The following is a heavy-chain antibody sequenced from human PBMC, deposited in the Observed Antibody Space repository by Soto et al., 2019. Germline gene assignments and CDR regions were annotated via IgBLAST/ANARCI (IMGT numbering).Heavy chain of an antibody. Sequence: EVQLVESGGGLVKPGGSLRLSCAASGFTFSSYSMNWVRQAPGKGLEWVSSISSSSSYIYYADSVKGRFTISRDNAKNSLYLQMNSLRAEDTAVYYCARDKGCRSTSCPYNWFDPWGQGTLVTVSS. D-gene: IGHD2-2*01. J-gene: IGHJ5*02. V-gene: IGHV3-21*01. CDR2: ISSSSSYI. CDR1: GFTFSSYS. CDR3: ARDKGCRSTSCPYNWFDP.